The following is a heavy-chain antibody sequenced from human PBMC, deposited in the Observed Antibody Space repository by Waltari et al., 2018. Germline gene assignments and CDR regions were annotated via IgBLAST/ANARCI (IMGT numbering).Heavy chain of an antibody. J-gene: IGHJ4*02. Sequence: QVQLQESGPGLVTPSETLSLTCAVSGYSIRSGNYWGWIRQSPGKGLEYIGYISGSSGTTNYYPSLKSRVTISKDTSKNQFSLRLSSVTAADTAVYYCAKSQWELFGSLDVWGRGVLVTVSS. V-gene: IGHV4-38-2*01. CDR3: AKSQWELFGSLDV. D-gene: IGHD1-26*01. CDR2: ISGSSGTT. CDR1: GYSIRSGNY.